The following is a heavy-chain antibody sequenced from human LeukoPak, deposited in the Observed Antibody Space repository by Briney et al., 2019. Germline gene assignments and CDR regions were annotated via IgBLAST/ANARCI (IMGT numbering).Heavy chain of an antibody. CDR2: ISSSGSTI. J-gene: IGHJ3*02. Sequence: GGSLRLSCAASGFTFSSYEMNWVRQAPGKGLEWVSYISSSGSTIYYADSVKGRFTISRDNAKNSLYLQMNSLRAGDTAVYYCAGVDAAMPDAFDIWGQGTTVTVSS. CDR3: AGVDAAMPDAFDI. D-gene: IGHD5-18*01. V-gene: IGHV3-48*03. CDR1: GFTFSSYE.